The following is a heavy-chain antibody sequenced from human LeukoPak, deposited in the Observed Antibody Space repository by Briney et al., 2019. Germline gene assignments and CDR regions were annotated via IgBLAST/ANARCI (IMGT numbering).Heavy chain of an antibody. Sequence: ASVKVSCKASGGTFITYVISWVRQAPGQGLEWMGGIIPIFGTANYAQKFQGRVTLTADESTSTAYMELSSLRSADTAVYYCARGPRTGQLKPGPWFDPWGQGTLVTVSS. CDR1: GGTFITYV. CDR2: IIPIFGTA. CDR3: ARGPRTGQLKPGPWFDP. J-gene: IGHJ5*02. D-gene: IGHD6-6*01. V-gene: IGHV1-69*13.